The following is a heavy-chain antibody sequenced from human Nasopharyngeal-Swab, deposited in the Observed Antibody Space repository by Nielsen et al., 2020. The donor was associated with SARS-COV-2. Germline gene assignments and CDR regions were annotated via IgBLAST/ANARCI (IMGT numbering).Heavy chain of an antibody. CDR3: ARDAGWLQSYYYYGMDV. D-gene: IGHD5-24*01. V-gene: IGHV1-18*01. CDR2: ISAYNGNT. J-gene: IGHJ6*02. Sequence: ASVKVSCKASGYTFTSYGISWVRQAPGQGLEWMGWISAYNGNTNYALKLQGRVTMTTDTSTSTAYMELRSLRSDDTAVYYCARDAGWLQSYYYYGMDVWGQGTTVTVSS. CDR1: GYTFTSYG.